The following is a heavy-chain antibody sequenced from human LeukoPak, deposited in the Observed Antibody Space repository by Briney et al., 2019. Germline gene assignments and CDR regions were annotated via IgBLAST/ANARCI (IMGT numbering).Heavy chain of an antibody. D-gene: IGHD5-24*01. Sequence: GGSLRLSCAASGFTFRSYWMHWVRQVPGKGLEWVSSISSSSSYIYYADSVKGRFTISRDNAKNSLYLQMNSLRAEDTAVYYCAREPRSRWLDYWGQGTLVTVSS. J-gene: IGHJ4*02. CDR3: AREPRSRWLDY. V-gene: IGHV3-21*01. CDR1: GFTFRSYW. CDR2: ISSSSSYI.